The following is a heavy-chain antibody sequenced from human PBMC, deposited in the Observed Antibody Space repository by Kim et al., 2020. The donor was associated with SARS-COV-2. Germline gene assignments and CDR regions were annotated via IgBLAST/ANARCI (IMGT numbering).Heavy chain of an antibody. CDR3: AGVTYYYGSGSYYTFDY. D-gene: IGHD3-10*01. V-gene: IGHV1-2*06. CDR1: GYTFTGYY. CDR2: INPNSGGT. J-gene: IGHJ4*02. Sequence: ASVKVSCKASGYTFTGYYMHWVRQAPGQGLEWMGRINPNSGGTNYAQKFQGRVTMTRDTSISTAYMELSRLRSDDTAVYYCAGVTYYYGSGSYYTFDYWGQGTLGTVSS.